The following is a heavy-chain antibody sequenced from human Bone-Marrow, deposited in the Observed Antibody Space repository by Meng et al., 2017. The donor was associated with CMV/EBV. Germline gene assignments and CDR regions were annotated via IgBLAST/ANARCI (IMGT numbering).Heavy chain of an antibody. D-gene: IGHD3-3*01. J-gene: IGHJ6*02. CDR3: ARDLEAYEFWSGYNYYYYGMDV. V-gene: IGHV3-48*04. CDR2: ISSSSSTI. Sequence: GESLKISCAASGFTFSSYSMNWVRQAPGKGLEWVSYISSSSSTIYYADSVKGRFTISRDNAKNSLYLQMNSLRAEDTAVYYCARDLEAYEFWSGYNYYYYGMDVWGQGTTVTVSS. CDR1: GFTFSSYS.